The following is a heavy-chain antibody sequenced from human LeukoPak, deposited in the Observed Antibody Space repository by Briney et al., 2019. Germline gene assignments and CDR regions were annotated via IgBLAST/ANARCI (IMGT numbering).Heavy chain of an antibody. CDR2: ISAYNGDR. CDR3: ARVHSTGWSDYYYGMDV. J-gene: IGHJ6*02. D-gene: IGHD6-19*01. V-gene: IGHV1-18*01. Sequence: ASVKVSCKASGYTFTSFGLSWVRQAPGQGLEWMGWISAYNGDRNYAQKFQGRVTMTTDTSTSTAYMELRSLRSDDTAVYYCARVHSTGWSDYYYGMDVWGQGTTVTVSS. CDR1: GYTFTSFG.